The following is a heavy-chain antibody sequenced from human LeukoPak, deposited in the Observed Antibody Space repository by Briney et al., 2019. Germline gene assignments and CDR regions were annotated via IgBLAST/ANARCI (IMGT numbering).Heavy chain of an antibody. V-gene: IGHV4-61*01. CDR2: IYYSGSA. D-gene: IGHD1-26*01. CDR3: ARGSPPSV. J-gene: IGHJ6*02. Sequence: SETLSLTCTVSGSSVSSGSYYWSWIRQPPGKGLEWIGYIYYSGSAKYNPSLKSRVTISIDTSKNQFSLKLSSVTAADTAVYYCARGSPPSVWGQGTTVTVSS. CDR1: GSSVSSGSYY.